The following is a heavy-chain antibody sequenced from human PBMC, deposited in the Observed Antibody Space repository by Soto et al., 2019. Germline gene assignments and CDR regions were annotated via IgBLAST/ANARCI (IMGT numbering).Heavy chain of an antibody. CDR1: GFTFSGYA. CDR2: ILYDGSHK. Sequence: PAGSLSLSCAASGFTFSGYAMNWVRHAPGNGLEWVAVILYDGSHKSYADSVKGRFTISRDNSKNTLFLQRNSLRAEDTAVYYCARGESGYSDGYASDSWGQGTLVTVSS. D-gene: IGHD5-18*01. V-gene: IGHV3-30-3*01. J-gene: IGHJ4*02. CDR3: ARGESGYSDGYASDS.